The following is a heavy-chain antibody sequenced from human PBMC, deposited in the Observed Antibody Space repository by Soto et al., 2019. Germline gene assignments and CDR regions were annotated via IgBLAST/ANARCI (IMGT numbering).Heavy chain of an antibody. Sequence: QVQLVQSGAEVKKPGASVKVSCEASGYTFTDYHIHWLRQVPGQRPEWMGWINPDRGDTNYAQNFQDRVTMTRDTSINTAYMELTRLKSDVTAIYYCASSGPWKEQAKLNIRGQGTTVIVSS. V-gene: IGHV1-2*02. CDR3: ASSGPWKEQAKLNI. CDR1: GYTFTDYH. J-gene: IGHJ6*02. CDR2: INPDRGDT. D-gene: IGHD1-1*01.